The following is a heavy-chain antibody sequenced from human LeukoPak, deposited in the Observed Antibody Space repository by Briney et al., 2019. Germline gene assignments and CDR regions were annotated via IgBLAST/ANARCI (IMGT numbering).Heavy chain of an antibody. J-gene: IGHJ4*02. D-gene: IGHD1-1*01. CDR3: ARGTTDDY. CDR2: IKPNRSGT. Sequence: ASVKVSCKASGYTFTGYYMHWVRQPPGQGLEWMGWIKPNRSGTNYAQKFQGRVTMTGDTSTRTVYMELSSLTSGDTAVYYCARGTTDDYWGQGTPVTVSS. V-gene: IGHV1-2*02. CDR1: GYTFTGYY.